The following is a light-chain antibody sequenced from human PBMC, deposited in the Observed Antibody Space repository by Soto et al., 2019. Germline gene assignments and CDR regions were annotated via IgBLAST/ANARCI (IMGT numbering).Light chain of an antibody. CDR1: SSDVGGYNY. CDR3: SSSEV. J-gene: IGLJ3*02. CDR2: EVS. V-gene: IGLV2-14*01. Sequence: QSALTQPASVSGSPGQSITISCTGTSSDVGGYNYVSWYQQHPGKAPKLMIYEVSNRPSGVSNRFSGSKSGNTASLTISGLQAEDEADYYCSSSEVFGGGTKVTVL.